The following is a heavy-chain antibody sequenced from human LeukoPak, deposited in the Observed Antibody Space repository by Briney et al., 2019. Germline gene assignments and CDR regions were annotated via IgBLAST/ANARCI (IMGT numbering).Heavy chain of an antibody. J-gene: IGHJ4*02. CDR1: GFIFSSYG. CDR3: ARESGYEFDY. V-gene: IGHV3-33*01. Sequence: GRSLRLSCAASGFIFSSYGIHWVRQAPGKGLEWVAVIWYDGSNKYYADSVKGRFTISRDNSKNTLYLQMNSLRAEDTAVYYCARESGYEFDYWGQGTLVTVSS. D-gene: IGHD5-12*01. CDR2: IWYDGSNK.